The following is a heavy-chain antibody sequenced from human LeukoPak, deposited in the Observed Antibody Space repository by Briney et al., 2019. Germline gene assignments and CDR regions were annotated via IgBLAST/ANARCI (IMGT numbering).Heavy chain of an antibody. J-gene: IGHJ4*02. CDR3: ARRADYDFWSGYSDY. Sequence: GGSLRLSCAASGFTFSSYAMHWVRQAPGKGLEYVSAISSNGGSTYYANSVKGRFTISRDNSKNTLYLQMGSLRAEDMAVYYCARRADYDFWSGYSDYWGQGTLVTVSS. CDR1: GFTFSSYA. D-gene: IGHD3-3*01. CDR2: ISSNGGST. V-gene: IGHV3-64*01.